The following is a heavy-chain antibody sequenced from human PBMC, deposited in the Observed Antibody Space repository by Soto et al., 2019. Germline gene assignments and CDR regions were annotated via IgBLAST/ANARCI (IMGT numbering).Heavy chain of an antibody. J-gene: IGHJ6*02. V-gene: IGHV1-3*01. D-gene: IGHD6-6*01. CDR2: INAGNGNT. CDR3: AKSSYSSSGVSYYCGMDV. CDR1: GYTFTSYA. Sequence: ASVKVSCKASGYTFTSYAMHWVRQAPGQRLEWMGWINAGNGNTKYSQKFQGRVTITRDASARTAYMELSSLRSEDTAVYYCAKSSYSSSGVSYYCGMDVWGQGTTVTVSS.